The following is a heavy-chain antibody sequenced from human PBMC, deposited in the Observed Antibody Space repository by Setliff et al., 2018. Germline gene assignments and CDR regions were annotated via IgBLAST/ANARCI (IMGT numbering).Heavy chain of an antibody. CDR1: GFTFSSYA. CDR3: ARDQPGPYYNFWSGVPEP. V-gene: IGHV3-64*02. J-gene: IGHJ4*02. D-gene: IGHD3-3*01. CDR2: ITANGGST. Sequence: PGGSLRLSCAASGFTFSSYAMYWVRQAPRKGLQYVSAITANGGSTYYADSVKGRFTISRDNSKNTLYLQMGSLRAEDMAVYYCARDQPGPYYNFWSGVPEPWGQGTLVTVSS.